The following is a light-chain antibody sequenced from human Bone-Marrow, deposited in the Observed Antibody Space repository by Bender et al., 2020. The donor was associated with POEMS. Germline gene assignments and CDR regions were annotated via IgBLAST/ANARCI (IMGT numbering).Light chain of an antibody. CDR1: KLGDKY. CDR3: QAWASTTVV. Sequence: SYELTQPPSVSVSPGQTASITCSADKLGDKYACWYQQRPGQSPVLVIYQDDKRPSGVLVRLAGSTFGNPATLTISGTQAMDEADYYCQAWASTTVVFGGGTKLTVL. J-gene: IGLJ2*01. CDR2: QDD. V-gene: IGLV3-1*01.